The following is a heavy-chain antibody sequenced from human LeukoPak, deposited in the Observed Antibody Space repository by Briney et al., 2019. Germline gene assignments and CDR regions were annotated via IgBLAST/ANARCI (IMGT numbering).Heavy chain of an antibody. D-gene: IGHD3-22*01. V-gene: IGHV3-66*01. Sequence: GGSLRLSCAASGFTVSSNYMSWVRQAPGKGLEWVSVIYSGGSTYYADSVKGRFTISRDNSKNTLYLQMNSLRAEDTAVYYCARAANPREYYYDSSGYYSEYWGQGTLVTVSS. CDR2: IYSGGST. J-gene: IGHJ4*02. CDR3: ARAANPREYYYDSSGYYSEY. CDR1: GFTVSSNY.